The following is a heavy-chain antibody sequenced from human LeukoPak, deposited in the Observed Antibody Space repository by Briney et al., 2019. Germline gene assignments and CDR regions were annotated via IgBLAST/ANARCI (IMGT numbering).Heavy chain of an antibody. CDR2: ISGSGSDT. Sequence: PGGSLRLSCAASGFNFSPYGVSWIRQAPGKGLEWVAGISGSGSDTYYADSVKGRFTISRDNFKNTVDLQMNSLRADDTAVYYCAKLGTYFYFDFWGRGTLVTVSS. J-gene: IGHJ2*01. V-gene: IGHV3-23*01. D-gene: IGHD7-27*01. CDR1: GFNFSPYG. CDR3: AKLGTYFYFDF.